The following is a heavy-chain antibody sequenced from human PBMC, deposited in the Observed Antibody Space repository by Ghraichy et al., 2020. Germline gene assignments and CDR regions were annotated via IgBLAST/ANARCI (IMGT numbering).Heavy chain of an antibody. CDR3: ARDMEGAGYSSSSRGTFDY. D-gene: IGHD6-6*01. CDR1: GGSISSYY. V-gene: IGHV4-4*07. CDR2: IYTSGST. J-gene: IGHJ4*02. Sequence: SQTLSLTCTVSGGSISSYYWSWIRQPAGKGLEWIGRIYTSGSTNYNPSLKSRVTMSVDTSKNQFSLKLSSVTAADTAVYYCARDMEGAGYSSSSRGTFDYWGQGTLVTVSS.